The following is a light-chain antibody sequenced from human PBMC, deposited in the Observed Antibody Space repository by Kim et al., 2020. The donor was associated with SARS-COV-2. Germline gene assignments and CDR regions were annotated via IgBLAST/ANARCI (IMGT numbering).Light chain of an antibody. CDR2: GAS. CDR1: QSVSSSY. J-gene: IGKJ2*01. V-gene: IGKV3-20*01. CDR3: QQYGSSPQT. Sequence: EIVLTQSPGTLSLSPGERATLSCRASQSVSSSYLAWYQQKPGQAPRLLIYGASSRATGIPDRFSGSGSGTDFSLTISRLEPEDFAVYYCQQYGSSPQTFGQGTKRE.